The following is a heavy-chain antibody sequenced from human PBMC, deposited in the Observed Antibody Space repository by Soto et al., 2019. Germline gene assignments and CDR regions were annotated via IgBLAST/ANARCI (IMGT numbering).Heavy chain of an antibody. Sequence: EVPLVESGGGLVQPGGSLRLSCAASGFTFSSYWMSWVRQAPGKGLEWVANIKQDGSEKYYVDSVKGRFTISRDNAQNSLYLQMNSLRAEDTAVYYCARDITTGVGWFDPWGQGTLVTVSS. CDR2: IKQDGSEK. CDR3: ARDITTGVGWFDP. D-gene: IGHD1-26*01. CDR1: GFTFSSYW. V-gene: IGHV3-7*01. J-gene: IGHJ5*02.